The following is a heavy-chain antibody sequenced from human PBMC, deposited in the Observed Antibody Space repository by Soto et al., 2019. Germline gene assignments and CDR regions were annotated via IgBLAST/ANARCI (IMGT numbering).Heavy chain of an antibody. Sequence: TLSLTCTVSGGSISSYYWSWIRQPPGMGLEWIGYIYYSGSTNYNPSLKSRVTISVDTSKNQFSLKLSSVTAADTAVYYCARGRDGYQDWGQGTLVTVSS. CDR2: IYYSGST. CDR1: GGSISSYY. V-gene: IGHV4-59*01. D-gene: IGHD5-12*01. J-gene: IGHJ4*02. CDR3: ARGRDGYQD.